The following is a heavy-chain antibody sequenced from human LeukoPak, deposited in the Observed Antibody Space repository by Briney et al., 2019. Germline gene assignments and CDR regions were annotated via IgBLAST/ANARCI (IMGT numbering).Heavy chain of an antibody. D-gene: IGHD3-22*01. CDR2: ISSSGSTI. J-gene: IGHJ4*02. V-gene: IGHV3-48*03. CDR1: GFTFSSYE. Sequence: GGSLRLSCAASGFTFSSYEMNWVRQAPGKGLEWVSYISSSGSTIYYADSVKGRFTISRDNAKNSLYLQMNSLRAEDTAVYYCAAGSIVVVIGYWGQGILVTVSS. CDR3: AAGSIVVVIGY.